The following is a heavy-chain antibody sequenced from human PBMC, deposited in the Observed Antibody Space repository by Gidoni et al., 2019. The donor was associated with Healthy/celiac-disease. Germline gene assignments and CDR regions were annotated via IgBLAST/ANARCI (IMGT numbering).Heavy chain of an antibody. D-gene: IGHD6-19*01. CDR2: INHSGST. CDR1: GGSFSGYY. J-gene: IGHJ5*02. Sequence: QVQLQQSGAGLLKPSATLPLTCAVYGGSFSGYYWSWIRPPPGKGLEWIGEINHSGSTNYNPSLKSRVTISVDTSKNQFSLKLSSVTAADTAVYYCARGSAVAGSWFDPWGQGTLVTVSS. V-gene: IGHV4-34*01. CDR3: ARGSAVAGSWFDP.